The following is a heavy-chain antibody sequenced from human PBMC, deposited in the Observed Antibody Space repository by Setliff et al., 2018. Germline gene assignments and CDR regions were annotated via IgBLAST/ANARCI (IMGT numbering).Heavy chain of an antibody. Sequence: PGGSLRLSCAASRFTFSNYWMSWVRQAPGKGLEWVANIKEDGSEKYYVDSVKGRFTISRDNAKNSLYLQMNSLRAEDTALYYCARDPYGDYSPSDYWGQGTLVTVSS. CDR3: ARDPYGDYSPSDY. CDR2: IKEDGSEK. CDR1: RFTFSNYW. D-gene: IGHD4-17*01. J-gene: IGHJ4*02. V-gene: IGHV3-7*03.